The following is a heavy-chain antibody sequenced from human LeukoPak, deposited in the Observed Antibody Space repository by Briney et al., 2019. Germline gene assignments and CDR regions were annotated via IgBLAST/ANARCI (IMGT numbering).Heavy chain of an antibody. Sequence: ASVKVSCKASGGTFSSYAISWVRQAPGQGLEWMGGIIPILGTANYAQKFQGRVTITTDESTSTAYMELSSLRSEDTAVYYCARVVDCSGGSCHNWFDPWGQGTLVTVSS. D-gene: IGHD2-15*01. CDR1: GGTFSSYA. V-gene: IGHV1-69*05. J-gene: IGHJ5*02. CDR3: ARVVDCSGGSCHNWFDP. CDR2: IIPILGTA.